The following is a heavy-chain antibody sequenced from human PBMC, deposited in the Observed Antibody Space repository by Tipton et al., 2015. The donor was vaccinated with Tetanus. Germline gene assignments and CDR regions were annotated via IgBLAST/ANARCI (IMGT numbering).Heavy chain of an antibody. CDR3: AGDRYYDILTGYYGVGVDRLYGMDV. CDR1: GGSISSGGYY. CDR2: IYYSGST. Sequence: TLSLTCTVSGGSISSGGYYWSWIRQHPGKGLEWIGYIYYSGSTYCNPSLKSRVTISVDTSKNQFSLKLSSVTAADTAVYYCAGDRYYDILTGYYGVGVDRLYGMDVWGQGTTVTVSS. J-gene: IGHJ6*02. D-gene: IGHD3-9*01. V-gene: IGHV4-31*03.